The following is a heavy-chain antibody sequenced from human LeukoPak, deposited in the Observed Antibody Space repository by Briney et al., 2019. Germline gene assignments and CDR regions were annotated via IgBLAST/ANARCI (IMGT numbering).Heavy chain of an antibody. V-gene: IGHV1-69*04. CDR2: VIPILGIA. CDR3: ARESGKGGYERYYDY. D-gene: IGHD5-12*01. Sequence: ASVKVSCKASGGTFSSYAISWVRQAPGQGLEWMGRVIPILGIANYAQKFQGGVTITADKSTSTAYMELSSLRSEDTAVYYCARESGKGGYERYYDYWGQGTLVTVSS. CDR1: GGTFSSYA. J-gene: IGHJ4*02.